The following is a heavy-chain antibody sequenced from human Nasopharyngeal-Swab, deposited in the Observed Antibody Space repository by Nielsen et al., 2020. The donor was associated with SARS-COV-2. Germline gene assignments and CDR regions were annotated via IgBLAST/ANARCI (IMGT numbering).Heavy chain of an antibody. J-gene: IGHJ6*03. V-gene: IGHV1-18*01. CDR2: ISTYDGDT. CDR1: GYTFTSYG. Sequence: ASVKVSCKASGYTFTSYGISWVRQAPGQGLEWMGWISTYDGDTNYAQKFQGRVTITADKSTSTAYMELSSLRSEDTAVYYCARVPYSSSWYGGYYYMDVWGKGTTVTVSS. D-gene: IGHD6-13*01. CDR3: ARVPYSSSWYGGYYYMDV.